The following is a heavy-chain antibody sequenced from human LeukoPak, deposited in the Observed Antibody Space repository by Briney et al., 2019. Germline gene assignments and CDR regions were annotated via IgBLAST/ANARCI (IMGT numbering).Heavy chain of an antibody. D-gene: IGHD6-25*01. CDR3: AKGAASALVDWFDP. CDR1: GFIFSNYA. V-gene: IGHV3-23*01. Sequence: GGSLRLSCAASGFIFSNYAMMWVRQAAGKGLEWVSSVTGSGGGTFYADSVKDRFTISRDNSQNTLYLQMNSLGAEDTAVYYCAKGAASALVDWFDPWGQGTLVTVSS. CDR2: VTGSGGGT. J-gene: IGHJ5*02.